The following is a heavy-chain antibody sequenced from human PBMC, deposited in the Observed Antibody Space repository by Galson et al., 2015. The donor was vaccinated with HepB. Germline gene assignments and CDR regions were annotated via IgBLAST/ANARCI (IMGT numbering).Heavy chain of an antibody. CDR1: GFSLSTSGMC. D-gene: IGHD6-13*01. J-gene: IGHJ6*02. CDR2: IDWHDDK. CDR3: ARDLMQQLEDLPRVTNGYTPGYYGMDV. Sequence: PALVKPTQTLTLTCTFSGFSLSTSGMCVSWIRQPPGKALEWLARIDWHDDKYYSTSLRTRLTISKDTSKNQVVLTMTNMDPVDTATYYCARDLMQQLEDLPRVTNGYTPGYYGMDVWGQGTTVTVSS. V-gene: IGHV2-70*11.